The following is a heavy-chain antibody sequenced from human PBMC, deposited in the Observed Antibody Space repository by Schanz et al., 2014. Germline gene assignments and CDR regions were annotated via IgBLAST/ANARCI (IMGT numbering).Heavy chain of an antibody. D-gene: IGHD5-12*01. CDR3: ARDATWRLDL. V-gene: IGHV4-61*02. J-gene: IGHJ2*01. CDR2: VFPNGIT. Sequence: QVQLQESGPGLVKPSQTLSLTCTVSGDSIRSGTYYWSWIRQPAGKALEWVGRVFPNGITNYNPSLKSRVTKSLATSNIQFSLTLSALTAADTAVYYCARDATWRLDLWGRGTLVTVSS. CDR1: GDSIRSGTYY.